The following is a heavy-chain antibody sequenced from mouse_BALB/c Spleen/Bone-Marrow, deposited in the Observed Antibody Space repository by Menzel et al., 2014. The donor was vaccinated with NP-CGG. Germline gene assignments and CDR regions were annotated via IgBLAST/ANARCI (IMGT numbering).Heavy chain of an antibody. V-gene: IGHV1S81*02. Sequence: VKLVESGAELVKPGASVKLSCKASGYTFXSYWMHWVKQRPGQGLEWIGEINPSNGRTNYNEKFKSKATLTVDKSSSTAYMQLSSLTSEDSAVYYCARRTTTVVATDYWGQGTTLTVSS. CDR2: INPSNGRT. CDR1: GYTFXSYW. CDR3: ARRTTTVVATDY. J-gene: IGHJ2*01. D-gene: IGHD1-1*01.